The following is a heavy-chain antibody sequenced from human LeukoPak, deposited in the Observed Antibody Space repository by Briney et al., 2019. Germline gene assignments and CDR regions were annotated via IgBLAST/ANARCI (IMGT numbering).Heavy chain of an antibody. V-gene: IGHV4-38-2*01. D-gene: IGHD3-3*01. CDR3: ARYDSRGSASTKFDY. Sequence: SETLSLTCAVSGYSLGKNYYWGWIRQSPGKGLEWIGRIYGRASTSYNPSLMNRVTMSVDTSKSHFSLQLTSVTAADTAVYYCARYDSRGSASTKFDYWGPGIQVTVSS. CDR2: IYGRAST. CDR1: GYSLGKNYY. J-gene: IGHJ4*02.